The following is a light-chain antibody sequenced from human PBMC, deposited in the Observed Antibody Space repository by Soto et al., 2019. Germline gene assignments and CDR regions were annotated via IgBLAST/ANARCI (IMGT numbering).Light chain of an antibody. CDR2: GAS. CDR3: QQYGSSTIT. V-gene: IGKV3-20*01. Sequence: EIVLTQSPGTLSLSPGERATLSCRGSQSVSSSYLAWYQQKRGQAPRLXIYGASSRETGIPDRFSGSGSGTEFTRTISRLEPEDFAVDYCQQYGSSTITFGQGTRLEIK. CDR1: QSVSSSY. J-gene: IGKJ5*01.